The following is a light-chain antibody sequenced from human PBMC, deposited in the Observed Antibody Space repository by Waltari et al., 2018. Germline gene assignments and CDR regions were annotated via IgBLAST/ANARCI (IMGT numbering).Light chain of an antibody. CDR3: QQRSNWPSLS. J-gene: IGKJ4*01. Sequence: EIVLTQSPATLSLSPGERATLSCRASQSVSSFLAWFQQKPGQAPRLLIFDASKRATDSPARFNATGSVTDFTLTISSLEPEDFAGYYCQQRSNWPSLSFGGGTKVEIK. CDR1: QSVSSF. V-gene: IGKV3-11*01. CDR2: DAS.